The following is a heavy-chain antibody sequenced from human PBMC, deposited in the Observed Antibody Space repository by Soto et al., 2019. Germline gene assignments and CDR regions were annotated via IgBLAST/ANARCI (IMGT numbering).Heavy chain of an antibody. D-gene: IGHD3-3*01. J-gene: IGHJ6*02. CDR2: ISGSGDTT. CDR1: GFTFSGYA. CDR3: AKSNQIVGVLIDYVYYCMDV. V-gene: IGHV3-23*01. Sequence: EEQLLESGGDLVQPGGSLRLSCVASGFTFSGYAMSWVRQAPGTGLEWVSTISGSGDTTHYADSVKGRFAISRDNSKNTVYLQMNSLRAEDTAVYYCAKSNQIVGVLIDYVYYCMDVWGQGTTVTVS.